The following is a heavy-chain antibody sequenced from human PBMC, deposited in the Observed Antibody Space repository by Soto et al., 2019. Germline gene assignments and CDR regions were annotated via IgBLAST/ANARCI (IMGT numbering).Heavy chain of an antibody. V-gene: IGHV4-34*01. J-gene: IGHJ4*02. D-gene: IGHD2-2*01. Sequence: QVQLQPWGAGLLKPSETLSLTCAVYGGSFSGYYWSWIRQPPGKGLEWIGEINHSGSTNYNPSLKSRVTISVDTSKNQFSLKLSSVTAADTAVYYCARGVVVVPASKWGGIIDYWGQGTLVTVSS. CDR3: ARGVVVVPASKWGGIIDY. CDR1: GGSFSGYY. CDR2: INHSGST.